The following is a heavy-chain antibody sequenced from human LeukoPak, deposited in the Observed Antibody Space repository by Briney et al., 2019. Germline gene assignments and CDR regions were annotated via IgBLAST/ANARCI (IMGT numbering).Heavy chain of an antibody. Sequence: TGGSLRLSCAASTVSVSNNYMSWVRQAPGKGLEWVSIIYRDGSTNYADSVKGRFTISRDNSKNMLYLQMNSLRAEDTAVYYCARLSSGHFDAFDIWGQGTMVTVSS. J-gene: IGHJ3*02. CDR2: IYRDGST. CDR3: ARLSSGHFDAFDI. D-gene: IGHD3-22*01. CDR1: TVSVSNNY. V-gene: IGHV3-66*04.